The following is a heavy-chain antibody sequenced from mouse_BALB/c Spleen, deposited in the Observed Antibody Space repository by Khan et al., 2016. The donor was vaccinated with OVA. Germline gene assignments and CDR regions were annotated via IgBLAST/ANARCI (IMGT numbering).Heavy chain of an antibody. Sequence: EVQLVESGGDLVKPGGSLKLSCAASGFTFSSYSMSWVRQIPDKRLEWVATMSSGGDYTYYPHSVKGRFTISRDNAKNTLYLQMSSLKSEDPAMYYCASHLTGSFAYWGQGTLVTVSA. D-gene: IGHD4-1*01. CDR2: MSSGGDYT. V-gene: IGHV5-6*01. CDR3: ASHLTGSFAY. J-gene: IGHJ3*01. CDR1: GFTFSSYS.